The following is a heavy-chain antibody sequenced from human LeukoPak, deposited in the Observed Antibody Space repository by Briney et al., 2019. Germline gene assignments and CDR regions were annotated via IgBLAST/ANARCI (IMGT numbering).Heavy chain of an antibody. V-gene: IGHV3-9*01. J-gene: IGHJ6*04. CDR2: ISWNSGSI. Sequence: GGSLRLSCVVSGVTFDDFAMHWVRQAPGKGLEWVSGISWNSGSIDYGDSVKGRFTISRDNAKNSLYLQMNSLRAEDTAVYYCAEPGITMIGGVWGKGTTVTISS. CDR3: AEPGITMIGGV. D-gene: IGHD3-10*02. CDR1: GVTFDDFA.